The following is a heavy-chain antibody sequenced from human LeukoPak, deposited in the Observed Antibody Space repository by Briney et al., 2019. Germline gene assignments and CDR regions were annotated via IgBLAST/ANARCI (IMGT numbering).Heavy chain of an antibody. CDR1: GGSISSGDYY. D-gene: IGHD2-8*01. CDR2: IYYSGST. CDR3: ARGPVYAILSWFDP. Sequence: SETLSLTCTVSGGSISSGDYYWSWIRQPPGKGLEWIGYIYYSGSTYYNPSLKSRVTMSVDTSKNQFSLKLSSVTAADTAVYYCARGPVYAILSWFDPWGQGTLVTVSS. J-gene: IGHJ5*02. V-gene: IGHV4-30-4*08.